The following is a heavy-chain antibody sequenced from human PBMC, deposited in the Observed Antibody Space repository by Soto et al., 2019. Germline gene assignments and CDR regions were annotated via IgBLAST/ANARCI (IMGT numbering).Heavy chain of an antibody. V-gene: IGHV4-59*01. J-gene: IGHJ4*02. Sequence: PSETLSLTCTVSGGSISSYYWSWIRQPPGKGLEWIGYIYYSGSTNYNPSLKSRVTISVDTSKNQFSLKLSSVTAADTAVYYCARAVYDFWSGSAFDYWGQGTLVTV. CDR3: ARAVYDFWSGSAFDY. CDR1: GGSISSYY. D-gene: IGHD3-3*01. CDR2: IYYSGST.